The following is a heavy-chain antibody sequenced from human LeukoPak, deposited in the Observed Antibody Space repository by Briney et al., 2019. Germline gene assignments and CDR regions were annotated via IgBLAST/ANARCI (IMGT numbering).Heavy chain of an antibody. CDR2: ISSSGSTI. Sequence: GGSLRLPCAASGFTFSSYEMNWVRQAPGKGLEWVSYISSSGSTIYYADSVKGRFTISRDNAKNTLYLQMGSLRAEDMAVYYCARDAAATYYYYYYMDVWGKGTTVTVSS. J-gene: IGHJ6*03. V-gene: IGHV3-48*03. CDR3: ARDAAATYYYYYYMDV. D-gene: IGHD2-15*01. CDR1: GFTFSSYE.